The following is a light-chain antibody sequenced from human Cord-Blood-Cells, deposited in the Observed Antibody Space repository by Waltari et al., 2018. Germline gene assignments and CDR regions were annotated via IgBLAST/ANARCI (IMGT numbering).Light chain of an antibody. V-gene: IGLV2-14*01. Sequence: QSALTQPASVSGSPGQSTTISCTGTSSDVGGYNYVSWYPQHPGKAPKLMIYDVSNRPSGVSNRFSGSKSGNTASLTISGLQAEDEADYYCSSYTSSSTLVFGGGTKLTVL. CDR3: SSYTSSSTLV. CDR1: SSDVGGYNY. J-gene: IGLJ2*01. CDR2: DVS.